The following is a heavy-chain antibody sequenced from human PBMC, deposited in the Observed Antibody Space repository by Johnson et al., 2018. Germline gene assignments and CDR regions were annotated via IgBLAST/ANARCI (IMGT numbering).Heavy chain of an antibody. CDR2: IYYSGST. Sequence: QVQLQESGPGLVKPSETLSLTCTVSGGSISSYYWSWIRQPPGKGLEWLGYIYYSGSTDYNPSLKSLVTIPVDTSKRHFPLMPSSVTAADTAVYYCARWRSGLYSVLDHYYYMDVWGKGTTVTVSS. D-gene: IGHD1-26*01. J-gene: IGHJ6*03. CDR1: GGSISSYY. V-gene: IGHV4-59*01. CDR3: ARWRSGLYSVLDHYYYMDV.